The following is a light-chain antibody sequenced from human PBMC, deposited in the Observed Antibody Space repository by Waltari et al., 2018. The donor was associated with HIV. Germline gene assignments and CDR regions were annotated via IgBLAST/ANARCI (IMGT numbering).Light chain of an antibody. CDR3: QVWDSSTDLRV. J-gene: IGLJ2*01. Sequence: SYVLTQPPSVSVAPGQTARITCGGNNIGSKGVHWYQQKPSQAPVLVVYDDSDRPSGIPERFSGSNSWNTATLTISRVEAGDEADFYCQVWDSSTDLRVFGGGTKLTVL. CDR1: NIGSKG. CDR2: DDS. V-gene: IGLV3-21*02.